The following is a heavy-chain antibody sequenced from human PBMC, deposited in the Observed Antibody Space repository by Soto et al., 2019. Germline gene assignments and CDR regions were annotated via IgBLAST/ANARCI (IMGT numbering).Heavy chain of an antibody. CDR2: INAGNGNT. Sequence: ASVKVSCKASGYTFTSYAMHWVHQAPGQRLEWMGWINAGNGNTKYSQKFQGRVTITRDTSASTAYMELSSLRSEDTAVYYCAREISGGIAARGRAFDIWGQGTMVTVSS. D-gene: IGHD6-6*01. CDR3: AREISGGIAARGRAFDI. J-gene: IGHJ3*02. CDR1: GYTFTSYA. V-gene: IGHV1-3*01.